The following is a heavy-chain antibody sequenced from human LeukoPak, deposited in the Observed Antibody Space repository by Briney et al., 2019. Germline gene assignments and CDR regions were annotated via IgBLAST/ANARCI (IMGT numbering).Heavy chain of an antibody. CDR1: GFTVSSYG. CDR2: ISYDGSNK. Sequence: PGRSLRLSCAASGFTVSSYGMHWVRQAPGKGLEWVAVISYDGSNKYYADSVKGRFTISRDNSKNTLYLQMNSLRAEDTAVYYCAKVPYQWELLPTNWGQGTLVTVSS. J-gene: IGHJ4*02. V-gene: IGHV3-30*18. D-gene: IGHD1-26*01. CDR3: AKVPYQWELLPTN.